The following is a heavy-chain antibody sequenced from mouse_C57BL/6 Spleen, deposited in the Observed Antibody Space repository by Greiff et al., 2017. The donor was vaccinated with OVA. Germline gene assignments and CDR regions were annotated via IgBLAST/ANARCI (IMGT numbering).Heavy chain of an antibody. CDR3: AKGDYSSYGYFDD. V-gene: IGHV2-3*01. Sequence: VQLVESGPGLVAPSPSLSITCTASGFSLTSYGVSWVRQPPGKGLEWLGVIWADGGTNYHSALITRLRISKDNSKSQVFLKLNMLQTDDTATYYCAKGDYSSYGYFDDWGKGTTLTVSS. CDR1: GFSLTSYG. D-gene: IGHD1-1*01. CDR2: IWADGGT. J-gene: IGHJ2*01.